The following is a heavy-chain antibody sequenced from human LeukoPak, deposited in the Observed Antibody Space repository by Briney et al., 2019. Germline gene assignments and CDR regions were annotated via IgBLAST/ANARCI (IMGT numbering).Heavy chain of an antibody. CDR3: ARVVYSWNYVGNWFDP. Sequence: KTSETLSLTCTVSGGSISSSSYYWGWIRQPPGKGPEWIGSIYYSGSTYYNPSLKSRVTISVDTSKNQFSLKLSSVTAADTAVYYCARVVYSWNYVGNWFDPWGQGTLVTVSS. D-gene: IGHD1-7*01. CDR2: IYYSGST. J-gene: IGHJ5*02. CDR1: GGSISSSSYY. V-gene: IGHV4-39*07.